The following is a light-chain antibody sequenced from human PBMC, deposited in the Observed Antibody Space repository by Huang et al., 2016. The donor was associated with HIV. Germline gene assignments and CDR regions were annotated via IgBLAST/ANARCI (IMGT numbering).Light chain of an antibody. Sequence: IQLTQSPSSLSASVGDRVTITCRANQAIGTYLAWYQQQPGKAPERLLNSSSTLRSGVPARFSGGGSGTDFTLTITSLQPEDFASYSCQHLYTFGGGTKVEIK. J-gene: IGKJ4*01. CDR1: QAIGTY. CDR3: QHLYT. V-gene: IGKV1-9*01. CDR2: SSS.